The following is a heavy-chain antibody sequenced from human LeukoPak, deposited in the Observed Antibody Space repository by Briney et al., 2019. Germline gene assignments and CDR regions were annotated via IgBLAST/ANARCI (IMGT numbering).Heavy chain of an antibody. V-gene: IGHV1-46*01. CDR3: AREDIVATTFDY. Sequence: ASAKVSCKASGYTFTSYYMHWVRQAPGQGLEWMGIINPSGGSTSYAQKFQGRVTMTRDTSTSTVYMELSSLRSEDTAVYYCAREDIVATTFDYWGQGTLVTVSS. D-gene: IGHD5-12*01. CDR2: INPSGGST. J-gene: IGHJ4*02. CDR1: GYTFTSYY.